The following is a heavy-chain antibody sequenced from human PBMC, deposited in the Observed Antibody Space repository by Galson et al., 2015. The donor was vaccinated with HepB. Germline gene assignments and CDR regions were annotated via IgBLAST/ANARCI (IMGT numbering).Heavy chain of an antibody. CDR1: GFTFSSYA. CDR3: AKATSGTCSGANCYYFDI. CDR2: FSGPVATT. V-gene: IGHV3-23*01. J-gene: IGHJ4*02. Sequence: SLRLSCAASGFTFSSYAMSWVRQTPEKGLEWVSTFSGPVATTYHAASVKGRFTISRDNSKNTQSLQMNGLRADDTAVYYCAKATSGTCSGANCYYFDIWGQGALVTVSS. D-gene: IGHD2-15*01.